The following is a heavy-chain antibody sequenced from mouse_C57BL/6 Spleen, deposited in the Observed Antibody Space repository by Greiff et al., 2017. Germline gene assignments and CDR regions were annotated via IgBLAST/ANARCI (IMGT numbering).Heavy chain of an antibody. CDR3: ARGGSHYGSRFDY. D-gene: IGHD1-1*01. Sequence: QVQLQQPGAELVKPGASVKLSCKASGYTFTSYWMQWVKQRPGQGLEWIGEIDPSDSYTNYNQKFKGKATLTVDTSSSTAYMQLSSLTSEDSAVXYCARGGSHYGSRFDYWGQGTTLTVSS. J-gene: IGHJ2*01. CDR2: IDPSDSYT. CDR1: GYTFTSYW. V-gene: IGHV1-50*01.